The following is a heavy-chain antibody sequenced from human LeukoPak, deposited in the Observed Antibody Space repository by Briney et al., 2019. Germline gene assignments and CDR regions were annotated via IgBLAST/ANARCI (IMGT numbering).Heavy chain of an antibody. Sequence: GGSLRLSWAASGFTFSSYCMHWVRQAPGKGLEWISFIRYDGSNKYYTDSVKGRFTISRDNSQNTLYLQMDSLRTEDTALYFCAQDRTMAADGTYFNYWGQGTLVTVSS. CDR1: GFTFSSYC. J-gene: IGHJ4*02. V-gene: IGHV3-30*02. CDR2: IRYDGSNK. D-gene: IGHD6-13*01. CDR3: AQDRTMAADGTYFNY.